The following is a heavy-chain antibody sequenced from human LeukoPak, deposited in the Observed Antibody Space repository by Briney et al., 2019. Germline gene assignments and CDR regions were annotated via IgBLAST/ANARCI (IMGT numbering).Heavy chain of an antibody. V-gene: IGHV1-2*02. J-gene: IGHJ3*02. CDR2: INPNSGGT. D-gene: IGHD6-13*01. Sequence: GASVKVSCKASGYTFTGYYMHWVRQAPGQGLEWMGWINPNSGGTNYAQKFQGRVTMTRDTSISTAYMELSRLRSDDTAVYYCAREEQQLAQDAFDIWGQGTMVTVSS. CDR3: AREEQQLAQDAFDI. CDR1: GYTFTGYY.